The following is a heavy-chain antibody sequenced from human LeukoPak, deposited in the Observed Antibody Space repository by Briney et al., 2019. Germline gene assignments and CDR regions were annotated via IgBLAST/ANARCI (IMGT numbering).Heavy chain of an antibody. CDR3: ARAPDSSGYYLTYFDY. Sequence: ASVKVSCKASGYTFTSYYMHWVRQALGQGLEWMGIINPSGGSTSYAQKFQGRVTMTRDMSTSTVYMELSSLRSEDTAVYYCARAPDSSGYYLTYFDYWGQGTLVTVSS. V-gene: IGHV1-46*01. J-gene: IGHJ4*02. CDR2: INPSGGST. D-gene: IGHD3-22*01. CDR1: GYTFTSYY.